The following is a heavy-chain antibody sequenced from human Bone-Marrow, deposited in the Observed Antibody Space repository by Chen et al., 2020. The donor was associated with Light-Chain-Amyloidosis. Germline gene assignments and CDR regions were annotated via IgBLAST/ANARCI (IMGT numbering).Heavy chain of an antibody. J-gene: IGHJ4*02. Sequence: EVQLEQSGPEVKKPGESLKISCKGSGYTFPNYWIGWVRQMPGKGLEWMGVIYPDVSDARYSPSFECQVTISADKSIPTAYLQWRSLKASDTAMYYCARLRDGYNLDYWGQGTLVTVSS. CDR2: IYPDVSDA. D-gene: IGHD5-12*01. V-gene: IGHV5-51*01. CDR3: ARLRDGYNLDY. CDR1: GYTFPNYW.